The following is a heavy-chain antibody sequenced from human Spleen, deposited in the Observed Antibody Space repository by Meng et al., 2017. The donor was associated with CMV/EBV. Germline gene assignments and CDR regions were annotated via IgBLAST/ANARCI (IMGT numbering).Heavy chain of an antibody. CDR1: GFTVTSTY. V-gene: IGHV3-30-3*01. Sequence: GESLKISCAVSGFTVTSTYVGWVRQAPGKGLEWVAVISYDGSNKYYADSVKGRFTISRDNSKNTLYLQMNSLRAEDTAVYYCARDFYEYSPTSLDYWGQGTLVTVSS. J-gene: IGHJ4*02. CDR3: ARDFYEYSPTSLDY. D-gene: IGHD2/OR15-2a*01. CDR2: ISYDGSNK.